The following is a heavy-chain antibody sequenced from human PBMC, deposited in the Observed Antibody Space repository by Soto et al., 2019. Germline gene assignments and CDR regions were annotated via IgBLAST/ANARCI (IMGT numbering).Heavy chain of an antibody. CDR1: GFTFSGSA. J-gene: IGHJ4*02. CDR2: IRSKANSYAT. CDR3: TSTSYDFWSGYYTFDY. D-gene: IGHD3-3*01. Sequence: GGSLRLSCAASGFTFSGSAMHWVRQASGKGLEWVGRIRSKANSYATAYAASVKGRFTISRDDSKNTAYLQMNSLKTEDTAVYYCTSTSYDFWSGYYTFDYWGQGTLVTVSS. V-gene: IGHV3-73*01.